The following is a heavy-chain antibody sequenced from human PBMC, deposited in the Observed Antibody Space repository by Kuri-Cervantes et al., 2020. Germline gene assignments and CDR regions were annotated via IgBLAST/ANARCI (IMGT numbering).Heavy chain of an antibody. CDR2: INPSGGST. J-gene: IGHJ6*02. CDR3: ARDQVDIVATIYYYDYYGMDV. Sequence: ASVKVSCKASGYTFTGYYMHWVRQAPGQGLEWMGIINPSGGSTSYAQKFQGRVTMTRDTSTSTVYMELSSLRSEDTAVYYCARDQVDIVATIYYYDYYGMDVWGQGTTVTVSS. D-gene: IGHD5-12*01. V-gene: IGHV1-46*01. CDR1: GYTFTGYY.